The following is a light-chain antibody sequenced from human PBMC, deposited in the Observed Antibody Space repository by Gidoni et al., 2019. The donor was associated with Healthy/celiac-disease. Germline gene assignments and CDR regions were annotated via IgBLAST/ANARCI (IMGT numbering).Light chain of an antibody. CDR3: QQYNSWST. V-gene: IGKV3-15*01. CDR1: QSVSSN. Sequence: EIVKTQSPATLSVSPGVRATLSCRASQSVSSNLAWYQQKPGQAPRLLIYGASTRATSIPARFSGSGSGTEFTLTISILQSEDFAVYYCQQYNSWSTFGGGTKVEIK. J-gene: IGKJ4*01. CDR2: GAS.